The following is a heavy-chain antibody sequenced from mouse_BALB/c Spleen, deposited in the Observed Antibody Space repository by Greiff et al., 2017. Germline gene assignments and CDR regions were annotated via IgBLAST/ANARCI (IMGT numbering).Heavy chain of an antibody. CDR1: GFTFSSFG. Sequence: VMLVESGGGLVQPGGSRKLSCAASGFTFSSFGMHWVRQAPEKGLEWVAYISSGSSTIYYADTVKGRFTISRDNPKNTLFLQMTSLRSEDTAMYYCARDYYGSPDYWGQGTTLTVSS. CDR3: ARDYYGSPDY. V-gene: IGHV5-17*02. J-gene: IGHJ2*01. D-gene: IGHD1-1*01. CDR2: ISSGSSTI.